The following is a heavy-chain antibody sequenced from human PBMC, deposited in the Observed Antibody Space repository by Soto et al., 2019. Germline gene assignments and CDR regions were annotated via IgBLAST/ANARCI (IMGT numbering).Heavy chain of an antibody. CDR3: AREGSLGYCSGASCYPPDH. J-gene: IGHJ5*02. D-gene: IGHD2-15*01. CDR1: GGTFSSYA. CDR2: IIPVFGTS. V-gene: IGHV1-69*05. Sequence: QVQLVQSGAEVKKPGSSVKVSCKASGGTFSSYAISWVRQVPGQGLEWMGGIIPVFGTSAYAQKFQGRVTXTXXXSTSTAXXXXXXLRSXXTXVXYCAREGSLGYCSGASCYPPDHWGQGTLVTVSS.